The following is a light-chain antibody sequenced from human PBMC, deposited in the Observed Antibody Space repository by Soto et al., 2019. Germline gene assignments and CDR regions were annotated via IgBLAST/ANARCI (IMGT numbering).Light chain of an antibody. V-gene: IGKV1-8*01. CDR3: QQYYSYPIT. Sequence: IQMTQSPSSVYASVGDRVTITCRASQGISSYLAWYQQKPGKAPKLLIYAASTLQSGVPSRFSGSGSGTDFTLTISCLQSEDFATYYCQQYYSYPITFGQGTRLEIK. CDR1: QGISSY. CDR2: AAS. J-gene: IGKJ5*01.